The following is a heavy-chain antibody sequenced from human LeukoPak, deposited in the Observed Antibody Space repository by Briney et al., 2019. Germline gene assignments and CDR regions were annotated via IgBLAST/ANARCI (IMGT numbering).Heavy chain of an antibody. CDR3: ARGLPPYYYGSGSRFDP. CDR2: IYYSGST. Sequence: PSETLSLTCTVSGGSISSGGYYWSWIRQHPGKGLEWIGYIYYSGSTYYNPSLKGRVTISVDTSKNQSSLKLSSVTAADTAVYYCARGLPPYYYGSGSRFDPWGQGTLVTVSS. J-gene: IGHJ5*02. V-gene: IGHV4-31*03. CDR1: GGSISSGGYY. D-gene: IGHD3-10*01.